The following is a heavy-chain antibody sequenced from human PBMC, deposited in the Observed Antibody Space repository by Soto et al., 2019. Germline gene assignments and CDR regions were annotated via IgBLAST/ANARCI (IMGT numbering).Heavy chain of an antibody. CDR2: IYYSGST. V-gene: IGHV4-59*01. CDR3: ARSDGRY. Sequence: QVQLQESGPGLVKPSETLSLTCTVSGGSISSYYWSWIRQPPGKGLEWIGYIYYSGSTNYNPALKSRVTMSVDTSKNQVSRKLSSVTASDTAVYYCARSDGRYWGQGTLVTVSS. CDR1: GGSISSYY. J-gene: IGHJ4*02.